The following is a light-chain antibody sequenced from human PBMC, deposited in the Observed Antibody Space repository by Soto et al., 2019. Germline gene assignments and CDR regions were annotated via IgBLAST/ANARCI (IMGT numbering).Light chain of an antibody. Sequence: QSVLTQPPSVSGAPGQRVTISCTGGSSNIGADYDIHWYQHLPGTAPKLLIYANINRPSGVPDRFSGSKSGTSASLAITELQAEDEADYYCQSYDSSLSGWLFGGGTKVTVL. CDR3: QSYDSSLSGWL. V-gene: IGLV1-40*01. J-gene: IGLJ3*02. CDR1: SSNIGADYD. CDR2: ANI.